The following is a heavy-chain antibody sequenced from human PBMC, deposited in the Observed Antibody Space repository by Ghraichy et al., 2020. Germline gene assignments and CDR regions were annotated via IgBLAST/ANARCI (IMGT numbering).Heavy chain of an antibody. J-gene: IGHJ4*02. D-gene: IGHD5-18*01. CDR1: GGSISSGGYY. V-gene: IGHV4-31*03. Sequence: SETLSLTCTVSGGSISSGGYYWSWIRQHPGKGLEWIGYIYYSGSTYYNPSLKSRVTISVDTSKNQFSLKLSSVTAADTAVYYCARVCGQLWYFDYWGQGTLVTVSS. CDR3: ARVCGQLWYFDY. CDR2: IYYSGST.